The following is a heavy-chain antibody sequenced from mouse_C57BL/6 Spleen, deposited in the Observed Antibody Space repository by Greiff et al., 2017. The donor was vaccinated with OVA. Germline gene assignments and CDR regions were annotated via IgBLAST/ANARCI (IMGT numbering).Heavy chain of an antibody. D-gene: IGHD2-3*01. V-gene: IGHV1-53*01. CDR2: INPSNGGT. CDR1: GYTFTSYW. Sequence: QVQLKQPGTELVKPGASVKLSCKASGYTFTSYWMHWVKQRPGQGLEWIGNINPSNGGTNYNEKFKSKATLTVDKSSSTAYMQLSSLTSEDSAVYYCARSGGYYAWFAYWGQGTLVTVSA. CDR3: ARSGGYYAWFAY. J-gene: IGHJ3*01.